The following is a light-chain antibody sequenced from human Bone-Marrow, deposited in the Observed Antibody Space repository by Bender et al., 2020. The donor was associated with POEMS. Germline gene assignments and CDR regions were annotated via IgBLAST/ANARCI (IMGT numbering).Light chain of an antibody. V-gene: IGLV3-21*02. J-gene: IGLJ1*01. CDR1: DVGRKN. Sequence: SYVLTQPPAVSLAPGQTARITFGGSDVGRKNVHWFQQRPGQAPVLVVSGEGDRPSGVPERLSGSKSGNTATLTINRFEVEDEAAYYCAAWDDSPSDNYVFGTGTKVTVL. CDR3: AAWDDSPSDNYV. CDR2: GEG.